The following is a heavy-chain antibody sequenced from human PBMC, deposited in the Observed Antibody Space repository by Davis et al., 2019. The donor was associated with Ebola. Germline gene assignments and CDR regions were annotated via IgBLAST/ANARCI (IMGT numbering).Heavy chain of an antibody. J-gene: IGHJ4*02. CDR1: GFTFTDYY. Sequence: GESLKISCAASGFTFTDYYMGWIRQAPGKGLEWVSYISGDSLYTNYADSVRGRLTISRDNSKNTLYLQMNSLRAEDTAVYYCARGDTVTSEYDYWGQGSLVTVSP. D-gene: IGHD4-17*01. CDR3: ARGDTVTSEYDY. CDR2: ISGDSLYT. V-gene: IGHV3-11*06.